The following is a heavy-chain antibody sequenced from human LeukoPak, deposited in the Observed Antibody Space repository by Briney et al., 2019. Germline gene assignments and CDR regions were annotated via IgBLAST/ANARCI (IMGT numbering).Heavy chain of an antibody. Sequence: KASQTLSLTCTVSGGSISSGSYYWSWIRQPAGKGLEWIGRIYTSGSTNYNPSLKSRVTISVDTSENQFSLKLSSVTAADTAVYYCARVVAANRADYFDYWGQGTLVTVSS. D-gene: IGHD2-15*01. J-gene: IGHJ4*02. CDR1: GGSISSGSYY. CDR2: IYTSGST. CDR3: ARVVAANRADYFDY. V-gene: IGHV4-61*02.